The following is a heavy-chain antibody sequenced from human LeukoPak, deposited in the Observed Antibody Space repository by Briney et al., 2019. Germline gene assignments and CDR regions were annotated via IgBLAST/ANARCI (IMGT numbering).Heavy chain of an antibody. CDR2: IYYSGST. V-gene: IGHV4-59*01. J-gene: IGHJ3*02. Sequence: SETLSLTCTVSGGSISSYYWSWIRQPPGKGLEWIGYIYYSGSTNYNPSLKSRVTISVDTSKSQFSLKLTSVTAADTAVYYCASSSWYSGAFDIWGQGTMVTVSS. CDR1: GGSISSYY. D-gene: IGHD6-13*01. CDR3: ASSSWYSGAFDI.